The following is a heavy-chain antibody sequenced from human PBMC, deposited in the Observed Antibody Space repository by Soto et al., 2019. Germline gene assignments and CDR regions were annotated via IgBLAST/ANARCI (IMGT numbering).Heavy chain of an antibody. CDR1: GFTFSNYW. V-gene: IGHV3-74*02. CDR2: INSGGSVS. CDR3: ARGDCVGGTCYSLAGSFYYYMDV. Sequence: EVQLVESGGGLVQPGGSLRLSCEASGFTFSNYWMYWVRQAPGKGLEWVSRINSGGSVSSYADSVKGRLTISRDNVKNSLYLEMDSLRAEDTAVYYCARGDCVGGTCYSLAGSFYYYMDVWGKGTTVTVFS. D-gene: IGHD2-15*01. J-gene: IGHJ6*03.